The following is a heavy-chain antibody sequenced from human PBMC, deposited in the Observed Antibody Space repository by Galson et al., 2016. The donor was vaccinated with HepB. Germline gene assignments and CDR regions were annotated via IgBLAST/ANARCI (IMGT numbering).Heavy chain of an antibody. J-gene: IGHJ4*02. CDR1: GFTFSTYT. V-gene: IGHV3-21*05. CDR3: ARERYKRQVDY. D-gene: IGHD1-1*01. CDR2: ISSSSADI. Sequence: SLRLSCAASGFTFSTYTMNWVRQAPGKGLEWVAKISSSSADIFYADSVKGRFTISRDNAKNSQYLQMNSLRVEDTAVYYCARERYKRQVDYWGQGTLVTVSS.